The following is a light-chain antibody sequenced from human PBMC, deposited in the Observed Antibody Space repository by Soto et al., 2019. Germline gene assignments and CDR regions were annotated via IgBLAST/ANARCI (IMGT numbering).Light chain of an antibody. J-gene: IGKJ1*01. CDR1: QAIRSA. Sequence: AIQLTQSPSSLSASVGDRVTITCRASQAIRSALGWYQQKPGKVPKLLIYAASTLQSGVPSRFSGSGFGTDFPLTISRLQPEDFATYYCLLDFGYFWAFGQGTKVEIK. CDR2: AAS. CDR3: LLDFGYFWA. V-gene: IGKV1-6*01.